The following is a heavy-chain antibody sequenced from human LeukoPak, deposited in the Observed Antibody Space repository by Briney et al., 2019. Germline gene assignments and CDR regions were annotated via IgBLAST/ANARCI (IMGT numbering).Heavy chain of an antibody. CDR1: GFTFSGYP. Sequence: PGKSLRLSCAASGFTFSGYPIHWVRQAPGKGLEWVAVISYDGSNKYYADSVKGRFTISRDNSKNTLYLQMNSLRAEDTAVYYCANSHYEGFDYWGQGTLVTVSS. CDR3: ANSHYEGFDY. CDR2: ISYDGSNK. J-gene: IGHJ4*02. D-gene: IGHD3-3*01. V-gene: IGHV3-30*04.